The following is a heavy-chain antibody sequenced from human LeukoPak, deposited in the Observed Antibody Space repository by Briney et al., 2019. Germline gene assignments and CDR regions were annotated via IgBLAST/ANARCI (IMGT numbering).Heavy chain of an antibody. D-gene: IGHD3-3*01. Sequence: ASVKVSCKVSGYTLTEFSMHWVRQVPGKGLEWVGGLDREGGETLYAQRFQGRVTLTEDTPMELSSLRSDDTAVYYCATAYEVDAFDLWGQGTMVTVSS. V-gene: IGHV1-24*01. CDR3: ATAYEVDAFDL. CDR2: LDREGGET. CDR1: GYTLTEFS. J-gene: IGHJ3*01.